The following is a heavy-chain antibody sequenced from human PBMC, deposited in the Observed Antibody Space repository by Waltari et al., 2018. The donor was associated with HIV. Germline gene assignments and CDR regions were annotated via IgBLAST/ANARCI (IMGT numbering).Heavy chain of an antibody. CDR3: ARAEIQLWSGYYFDY. V-gene: IGHV4-34*01. J-gene: IGHJ4*02. Sequence: QVQLQQWGAGLLKPSETLSLTCAVYGGSFSGYYWSWIRQPPGKGLEWIGEINHSGSTNYNPSRKSRVTISVDTSKNQFSRKLSSVTAADTAVYYCARAEIQLWSGYYFDYWGQGTLVTGSS. CDR2: INHSGST. CDR1: GGSFSGYY. D-gene: IGHD5-18*01.